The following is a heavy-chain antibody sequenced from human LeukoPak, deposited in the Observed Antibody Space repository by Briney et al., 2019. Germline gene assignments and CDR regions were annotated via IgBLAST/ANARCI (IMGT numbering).Heavy chain of an antibody. CDR3: ARGYCSGGSCPSFDY. D-gene: IGHD2-15*01. CDR1: GLTFSNYG. V-gene: IGHV1-18*01. CDR2: ISAYDGNT. J-gene: IGHJ4*02. Sequence: GASVKVSCKASGLTFSNYGITWVRQAPGQGLEWVGWISAYDGNTNYAQKFQGRVTITADKSTSTAYMELSSLRSEDTAVYYCARGYCSGGSCPSFDYWGQGTLVTVSS.